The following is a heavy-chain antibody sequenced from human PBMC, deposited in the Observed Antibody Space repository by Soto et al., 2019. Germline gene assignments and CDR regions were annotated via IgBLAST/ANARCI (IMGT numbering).Heavy chain of an antibody. CDR2: IPYDGTKT. J-gene: IGHJ4*02. CDR3: AKDRGARRQWLIDPFGY. Sequence: QVQLVESGGGVVQPGRSLRVSCAASGFTFSIYAMHWVRQAPGTGLEWVAVIPYDGTKTYYADSVKGRFTISRDNSKNRVYLQMNSVRDEDTAVYYCAKDRGARRQWLIDPFGYWGQGTLVTVSP. V-gene: IGHV3-30*18. D-gene: IGHD6-19*01. CDR1: GFTFSIYA.